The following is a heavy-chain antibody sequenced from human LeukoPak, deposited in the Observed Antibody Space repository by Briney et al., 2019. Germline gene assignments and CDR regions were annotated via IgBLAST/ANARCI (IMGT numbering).Heavy chain of an antibody. Sequence: PGGSLRLSCAASGFTFSNFAMSWVRQAPGKGLEWVSGISTSGGSTYYADSVKGRFTTSRDNSKNTLYLQMSSLRAEDTAVYYCAKRDTSGYYYFEYWGQGTLVTVSS. D-gene: IGHD3-22*01. CDR2: ISTSGGST. J-gene: IGHJ4*02. CDR1: GFTFSNFA. V-gene: IGHV3-23*01. CDR3: AKRDTSGYYYFEY.